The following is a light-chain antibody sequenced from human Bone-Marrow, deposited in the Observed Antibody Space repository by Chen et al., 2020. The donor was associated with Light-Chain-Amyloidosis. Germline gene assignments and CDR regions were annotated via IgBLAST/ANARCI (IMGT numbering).Light chain of an antibody. J-gene: IGLJ3*02. CDR1: NIGSTS. CDR3: QVWDRSSDRPV. CDR2: DS. V-gene: IGLV3-21*02. Sequence: SYVLTQPSSVSVAPGQTATIACGGNNIGSTSVHWYQPTPGQAPLLVVYDSDRPSGIPARLAGSNAANTATLTSSRVEAGDEADYYCQVWDRSSDRPVFGGGTKLTVL.